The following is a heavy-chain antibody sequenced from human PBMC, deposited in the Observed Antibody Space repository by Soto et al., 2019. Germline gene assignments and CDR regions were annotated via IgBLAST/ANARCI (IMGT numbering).Heavy chain of an antibody. CDR3: ARHRIEVVWRGFDY. Sequence: PSETLSLTCTVSADSSTISNSDWGCLRQPPGKGLEWIGSSSYNGGTFYNPSLKGRVAISVDTSKKQSSLQVTSVTAADTAMYFCARHRIEVVWRGFDYWGQGSPVTVSS. V-gene: IGHV4-39*01. CDR2: SSYNGGT. CDR1: ADSSTISNSD. D-gene: IGHD1-1*01. J-gene: IGHJ4*02.